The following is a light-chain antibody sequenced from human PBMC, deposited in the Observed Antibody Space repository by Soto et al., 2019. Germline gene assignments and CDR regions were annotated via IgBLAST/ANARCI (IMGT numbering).Light chain of an antibody. J-gene: IGKJ5*01. CDR3: QQRLSWPIT. Sequence: IVLTQSPGTLSLSPGERATLSCRASQSVSSTYLIWYQQKPGQAPRLLIYGASSRATGVPDRFSGGGSGTDFTLTISRLEPEDFAVYYCQQRLSWPITFGQGTRLENK. V-gene: IGKV3D-20*02. CDR2: GAS. CDR1: QSVSSTY.